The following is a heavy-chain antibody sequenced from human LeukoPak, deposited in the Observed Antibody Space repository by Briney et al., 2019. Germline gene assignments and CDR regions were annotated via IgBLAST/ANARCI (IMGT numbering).Heavy chain of an antibody. CDR2: IKQDGSEK. Sequence: PGGSLRLSCAASGFTFSNYWMSWVRQAPGKGLEWVANIKQDGSEKYYVDSVKGRFTISRDNAKNSLYLQMNSLRAEDTAVYYCAGAGVSTYVYYFDYWGQGTLVTVSS. CDR1: GFTFSNYW. D-gene: IGHD5/OR15-5a*01. V-gene: IGHV3-7*01. J-gene: IGHJ4*02. CDR3: AGAGVSTYVYYFDY.